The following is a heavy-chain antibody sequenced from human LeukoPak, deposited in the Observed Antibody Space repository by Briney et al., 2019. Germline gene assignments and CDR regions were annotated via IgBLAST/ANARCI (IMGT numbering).Heavy chain of an antibody. Sequence: GGSLRLSCVASGFTFSNYGMNWVRQAPGKGLEWVANIKQDESEKNYVDSVKGRFTISRDNVKNSLYLQMNSLRAEDTAVYSCARVNDYDSGSLYRPIDYWGQGTLVTVSS. J-gene: IGHJ4*02. CDR2: IKQDESEK. V-gene: IGHV3-7*01. CDR1: GFTFSNYG. D-gene: IGHD3-10*01. CDR3: ARVNDYDSGSLYRPIDY.